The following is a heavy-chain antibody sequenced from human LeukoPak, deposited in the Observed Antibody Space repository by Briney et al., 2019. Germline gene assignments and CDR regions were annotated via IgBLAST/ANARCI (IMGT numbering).Heavy chain of an antibody. D-gene: IGHD4-17*01. CDR3: ARMLYGDSVNYFDC. CDR1: GFSLSTSGMC. Sequence: SGPTLVNPTQTLTLTCTFSGFSLSTSGMCMSWIRQPPGKALEWLALIDWDDAKYYSTSLRTRLTISKDTSKNQVVLTMTNMDPVDTATYYCARMLYGDSVNYFDCWGQGTLVTVSS. CDR2: IDWDDAK. J-gene: IGHJ4*02. V-gene: IGHV2-70*01.